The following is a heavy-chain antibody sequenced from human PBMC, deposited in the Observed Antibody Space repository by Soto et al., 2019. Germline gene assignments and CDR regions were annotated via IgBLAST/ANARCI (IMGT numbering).Heavy chain of an antibody. CDR2: IYYSGST. V-gene: IGHV4-30-4*01. CDR3: ARVSAAALFDY. D-gene: IGHD6-13*01. Sequence: PXETLSLPCNVAGRSSSSGDSYWSWIRQPPGKGLEWIGYIYYSGSTYYNPSLKSRVTISVDTSKNQFSLKLSSVTAADTAVYYCARVSAAALFDYWGQGTLVTVSS. J-gene: IGHJ4*02. CDR1: GRSSSSGDSY.